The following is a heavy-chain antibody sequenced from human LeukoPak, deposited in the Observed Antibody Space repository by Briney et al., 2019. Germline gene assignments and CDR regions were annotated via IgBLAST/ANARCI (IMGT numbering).Heavy chain of an antibody. J-gene: IGHJ6*02. Sequence: PGRSLRLSCAASGFTFEDYAMHWVRQAAGKGLEWVSGISWNSGNMAYADSVKGRFTISRDNAKKSLYLQLSSLRTEDTALYYCAKDTRYSTTSGSDYYYGMDVWGQGTTVTVSS. V-gene: IGHV3-9*01. D-gene: IGHD3-16*02. CDR3: AKDTRYSTTSGSDYYYGMDV. CDR2: ISWNSGNM. CDR1: GFTFEDYA.